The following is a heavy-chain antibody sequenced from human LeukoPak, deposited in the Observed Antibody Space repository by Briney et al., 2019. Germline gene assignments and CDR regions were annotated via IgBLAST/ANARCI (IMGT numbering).Heavy chain of an antibody. CDR1: GGSISSYY. CDR3: ARGGIAAAGRGNWFDP. Sequence: PSETLSLTCTVSGGSISSYYWSWIRQPPGKGLGWIGYIYYSGSTNYNPSLKSRVTISVDTPKNQFSLKLSSVTAADTAVYYCARGGIAAAGRGNWFDPWGQGTLVTVSS. J-gene: IGHJ5*02. D-gene: IGHD6-13*01. V-gene: IGHV4-59*01. CDR2: IYYSGST.